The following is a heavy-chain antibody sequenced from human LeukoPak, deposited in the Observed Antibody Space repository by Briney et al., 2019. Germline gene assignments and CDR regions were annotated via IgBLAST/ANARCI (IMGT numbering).Heavy chain of an antibody. V-gene: IGHV4-39*07. D-gene: IGHD6-13*01. Sequence: SETVSLTCIVSGGSISSSSYNWGWIRQPPGKGLEWIGSIYYSGTTYYNPSLKSRVTISVDTSKNQFSLKLSSVTAADTAVYYCAREDSSSWYRWFDPWGQGTLVTVSS. CDR1: GGSISSSSYN. CDR3: AREDSSSWYRWFDP. CDR2: IYYSGTT. J-gene: IGHJ5*02.